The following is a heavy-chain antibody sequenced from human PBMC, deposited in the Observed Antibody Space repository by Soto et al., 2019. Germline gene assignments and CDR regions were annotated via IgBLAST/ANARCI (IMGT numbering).Heavy chain of an antibody. Sequence: PSETLSLTCTVSGGSISSSSYYWGWIRQPPGKGLEWIGSIYYSGSTYYNPSLKSRVTISVDTSKNQFSLKLSSVTAADTAVYYCARQGSGWFSYYYGMDVRGQGTTVTVSS. CDR1: GGSISSSSYY. CDR2: IYYSGST. D-gene: IGHD6-19*01. V-gene: IGHV4-39*01. CDR3: ARQGSGWFSYYYGMDV. J-gene: IGHJ6*02.